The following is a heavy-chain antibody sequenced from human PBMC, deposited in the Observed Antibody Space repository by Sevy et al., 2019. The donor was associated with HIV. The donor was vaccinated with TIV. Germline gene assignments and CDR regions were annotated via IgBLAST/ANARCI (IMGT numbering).Heavy chain of an antibody. D-gene: IGHD6-13*01. J-gene: IGHJ6*02. CDR1: GFTFSNYD. Sequence: GGSLRPSCAASGFTFSNYDMNWVRQAPGKGLEWISNIRSDSSSTWYTDSVKGRFTISRDKAKNSLYLEMDTLRAEDTAVYYCVRDRGTVADGTSYYNGMGVWGQGTTVTVSS. CDR3: VRDRGTVADGTSYYNGMGV. CDR2: IRSDSSST. V-gene: IGHV3-48*03.